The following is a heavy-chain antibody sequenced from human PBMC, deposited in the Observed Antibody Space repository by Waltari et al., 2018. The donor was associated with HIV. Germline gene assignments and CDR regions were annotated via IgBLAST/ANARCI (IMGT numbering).Heavy chain of an antibody. CDR2: IITKANNYAT. CDR1: GFPFSGSD. CDR3: SRSYGDYSYYYGVDV. V-gene: IGHV3-73*02. Sequence: EVQLVESGGGLVQPGGSLKVSCAASGFPFSGSDMHWVRQASGKGREWVGRIITKANNYATAYGASVRGRFTISRDDSKNTSYLQMNSLKTEDTAVYFCSRSYGDYSYYYGVDVWGQGTTVTVSS. J-gene: IGHJ6*02. D-gene: IGHD4-17*01.